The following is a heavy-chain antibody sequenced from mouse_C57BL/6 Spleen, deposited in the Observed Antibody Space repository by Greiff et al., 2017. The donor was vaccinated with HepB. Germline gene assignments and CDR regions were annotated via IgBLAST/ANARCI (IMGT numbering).Heavy chain of an antibody. D-gene: IGHD3-2*02. V-gene: IGHV14-3*01. CDR1: GFNIKNTY. CDR2: IDPANGNT. CDR3: ARYQLRPPVDFDV. Sequence: VQLQQSVAELVRPGASVKLSCTASGFNIKNTYMHWVKQRPEQGLEWIGRIDPANGNTKYAPKFQGKATITADTSSNTAYLQLSSLTSEDSAVYYCARYQLRPPVDFDVWGTGTTVTVSS. J-gene: IGHJ1*03.